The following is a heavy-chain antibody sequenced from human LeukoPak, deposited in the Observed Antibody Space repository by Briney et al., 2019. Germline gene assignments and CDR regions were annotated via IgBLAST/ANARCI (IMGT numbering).Heavy chain of an antibody. CDR3: ARGGGNLLPFFDPKYYYYMDV. V-gene: IGHV4-34*01. CDR2: INHSGGT. CDR1: GGSSSGYY. Sequence: SETLSLTCAVYGGSSSGYYWSWIRQPPGKGLEWIAEINHSGGTNYNASLRSRVTVYVDTSKNQFSLKLSSVTAADMAVYYCARGGGNLLPFFDPKYYYYMDVWGKGTTVTVSS. D-gene: IGHD3-9*01. J-gene: IGHJ6*03.